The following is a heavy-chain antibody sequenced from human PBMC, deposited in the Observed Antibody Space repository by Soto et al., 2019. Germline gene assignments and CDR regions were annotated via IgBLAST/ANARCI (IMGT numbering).Heavy chain of an antibody. V-gene: IGHV1-2*02. CDR2: INPNSGGT. J-gene: IGHJ2*01. CDR3: ARGKEISDYWNFYL. Sequence: QVQLVQSGAEVKETGASVKVSCKASGYTFTDYYMHWVRQAPGQGLEWMGWINPNSGGTKSAQQFQGRVTMTRDTSISTGYMELSRLKFDDAAVYYCARGKEISDYWNFYLWGRGTLVTVSS. D-gene: IGHD6-19*01. CDR1: GYTFTDYY.